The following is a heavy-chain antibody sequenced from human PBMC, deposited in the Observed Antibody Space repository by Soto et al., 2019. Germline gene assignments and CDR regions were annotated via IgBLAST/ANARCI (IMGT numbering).Heavy chain of an antibody. CDR3: ARYSGSGYARIMDV. CDR2: IYYNGNT. D-gene: IGHD5-12*01. J-gene: IGHJ6*02. Sequence: PSETLSLTCLVSGGSISSGSHYWNWIRQIPGRGPEWMGYIYYNGNTNYNPSIKSRLTISVDTSKNQFSLKLTSVTAADTAVYYCARYSGSGYARIMDVWGQGTTVTVSS. V-gene: IGHV4-61*01. CDR1: GGSISSGSHY.